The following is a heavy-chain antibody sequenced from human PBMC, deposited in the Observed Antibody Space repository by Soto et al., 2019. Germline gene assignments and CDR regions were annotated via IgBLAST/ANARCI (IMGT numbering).Heavy chain of an antibody. J-gene: IGHJ4*02. CDR3: GGGFTGLLHGTTMTMVD. D-gene: IGHD1-1*01. Sequence: EVQLVESGGGLVQPGGSLRLSCAASRFTFSNYGMNWVRQAPGKGLEWVSYISSSSSTIYYADSVKGRFTISIDNVKNLLVLQMNSLGAEEQAVYYRGGGFTGLLHGTTMTMVDWGQGTLVTVSS. V-gene: IGHV3-48*01. CDR2: ISSSSSTI. CDR1: RFTFSNYG.